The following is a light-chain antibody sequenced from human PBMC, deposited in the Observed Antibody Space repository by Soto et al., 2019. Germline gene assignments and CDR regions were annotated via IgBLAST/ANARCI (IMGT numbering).Light chain of an antibody. CDR3: QQTNSLPVT. Sequence: IQLTQSPSSVSASVGDRVTITCRASQGISSWLAWYQQRPGKAPKLLISAASTLHSGVPSRFSGSGSGTDFTLTITSLQPEDFATYFCQQTNSLPVTFGQGTRLEIK. CDR1: QGISSW. J-gene: IGKJ5*01. CDR2: AAS. V-gene: IGKV1-12*01.